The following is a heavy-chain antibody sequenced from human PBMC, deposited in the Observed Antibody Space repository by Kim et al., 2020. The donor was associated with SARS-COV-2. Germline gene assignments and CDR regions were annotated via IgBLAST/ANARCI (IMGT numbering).Heavy chain of an antibody. CDR3: ARDRAHYSSGWEGYWFDP. J-gene: IGHJ5*02. D-gene: IGHD6-19*01. CDR2: TYYRSKWYN. Sequence: SQTLSLTCAISGDSVSSNSAAWNWIRQSPSRGLEWLGRTYYRSKWYNDYAVSVKSRITINPDTSKNQISLQLNSVTPEDTAVYYCARDRAHYSSGWEGYWFDPWGQGTLVTVSS. CDR1: GDSVSSNSAA. V-gene: IGHV6-1*01.